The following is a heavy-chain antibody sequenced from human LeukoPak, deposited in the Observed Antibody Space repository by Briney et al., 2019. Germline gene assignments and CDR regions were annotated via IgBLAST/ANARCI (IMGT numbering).Heavy chain of an antibody. V-gene: IGHV1-18*01. D-gene: IGHD3-9*01. J-gene: IGHJ4*02. CDR3: ARGASYVILTGYSYFDY. CDR1: GYTFTSYG. CDR2: ISTHNGNT. Sequence: ASVKVSCKASGYTFTSYGISWVRQAPGQGLEWMGWISTHNGNTNYAQKFQGRVTMTTDTSTSTAYMELRSLRSDDTAVYYWARGASYVILTGYSYFDYWGQGTLVTVSS.